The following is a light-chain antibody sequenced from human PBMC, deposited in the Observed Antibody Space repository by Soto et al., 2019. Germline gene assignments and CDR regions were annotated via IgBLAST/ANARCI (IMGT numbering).Light chain of an antibody. V-gene: IGKV3-20*01. J-gene: IGKJ1*01. Sequence: EIVLTQSPGTLSLSPGERATLSCRASQSVSSSYLAWYQQKPGQAHRLLIYGASSRATGIPDRFSGSGSGTDFTLTISRLEPEDFAVYYCQQYGNSPLTFGQGTKEEIK. CDR2: GAS. CDR1: QSVSSSY. CDR3: QQYGNSPLT.